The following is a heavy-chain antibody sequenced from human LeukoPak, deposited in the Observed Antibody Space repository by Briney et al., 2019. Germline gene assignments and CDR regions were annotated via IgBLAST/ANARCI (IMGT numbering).Heavy chain of an antibody. D-gene: IGHD2-15*01. V-gene: IGHV4-31*03. J-gene: IGHJ4*02. CDR3: ARWVSYCSGGSCYSGDY. CDR1: GGSVSSGGYY. Sequence: SETLSLTCTVSGGSVSSGGYYWSWIRQHPGKGLEWIGYIYYSGSTYYNPSLKSRVTISVDTSKNQFSLKLSSVTAADTAVYYCARWVSYCSGGSCYSGDYWGQGTLVTVSS. CDR2: IYYSGST.